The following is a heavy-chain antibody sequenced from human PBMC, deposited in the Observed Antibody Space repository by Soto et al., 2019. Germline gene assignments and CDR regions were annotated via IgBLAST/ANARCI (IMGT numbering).Heavy chain of an antibody. CDR3: ARETYHYDTSAYWFDH. D-gene: IGHD3-22*01. CDR2: IWYDGSNK. J-gene: IGHJ5*02. V-gene: IGHV3-33*01. Sequence: SLRLSCAASGFTFTSYGMHWVRQAPGKGLEWVALIWYDGSNKYYADPVKGRFTISRDNSKNTLYLQMNSLRADDTAVYYCARETYHYDTSAYWFDHWGQGTLVTVSS. CDR1: GFTFTSYG.